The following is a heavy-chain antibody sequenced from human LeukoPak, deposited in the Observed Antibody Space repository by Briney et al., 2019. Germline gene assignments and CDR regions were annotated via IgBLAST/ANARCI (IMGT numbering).Heavy chain of an antibody. CDR2: IHYSGSPYYINYRGST. CDR1: GGSISSNTYY. J-gene: IGHJ3*02. Sequence: SETLSLTCTVSGGSISSNTYYWVWIRQPPGKGLEGIGSIHYSGSPYYINYRGSTFYNPSLKSRVTISVDTSKNEFSLKLSSVIAADTAIYYCARSDSGGSDAFDIWGQGTMVTVSS. CDR3: ARSDSGGSDAFDI. D-gene: IGHD2-15*01. V-gene: IGHV4-39*01.